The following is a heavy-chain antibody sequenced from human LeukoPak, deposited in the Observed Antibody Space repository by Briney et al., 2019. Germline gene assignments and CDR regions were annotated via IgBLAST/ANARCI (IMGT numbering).Heavy chain of an antibody. J-gene: IGHJ3*02. CDR1: GYSFTSYW. Sequence: GESLKISCKGSGYSFTSYWIGWVRQMPGKGLEWMGIIYPGDSDTRYSPSFQGQVTISADKSISIAYLQWSSLKASDTAMYYCARNGGGVRGIGRLDAFDIWGQGTMVTVSS. V-gene: IGHV5-51*01. D-gene: IGHD3-10*01. CDR3: ARNGGGVRGIGRLDAFDI. CDR2: IYPGDSDT.